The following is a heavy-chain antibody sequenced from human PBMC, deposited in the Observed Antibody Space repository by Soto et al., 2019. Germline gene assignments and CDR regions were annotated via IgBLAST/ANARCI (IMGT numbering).Heavy chain of an antibody. CDR3: ARWSYLCE. D-gene: IGHD3-10*01. Sequence: SMILSCAASGFSFGSYALSWGRQAPGKGLEWVSTISGSDGKTFYADSVKGRFSISRDTSQSALYLQMNSLRADDTATYYCARWSYLCEWVQGMWLTVAS. V-gene: IGHV3-23*01. J-gene: IGHJ1*01. CDR2: ISGSDGKT. CDR1: GFSFGSYA.